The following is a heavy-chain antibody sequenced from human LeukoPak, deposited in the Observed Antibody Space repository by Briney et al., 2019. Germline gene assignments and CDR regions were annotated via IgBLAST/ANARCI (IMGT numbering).Heavy chain of an antibody. D-gene: IGHD5-12*01. CDR2: INPSGGST. Sequence: ASVKVSCKASGHTFTSYYMHWVRQAPGQGLEWMGIINPSGGSTSYAQKFQGRVTMTRDTSTSTIYMELSSLRSEDTAVYYCARDGRRGEGGYETYNWFDAWGQGSLGTVSS. J-gene: IGHJ5*02. CDR1: GHTFTSYY. CDR3: ARDGRRGEGGYETYNWFDA. V-gene: IGHV1-46*01.